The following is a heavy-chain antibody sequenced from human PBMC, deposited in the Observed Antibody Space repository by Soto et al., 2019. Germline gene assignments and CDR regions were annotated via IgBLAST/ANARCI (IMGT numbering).Heavy chain of an antibody. V-gene: IGHV3-30*18. CDR3: VKDGGRFFDP. J-gene: IGHJ5*02. Sequence: QVQLVESGGGVVQPGRSLRISCAASGFSFSNYGMHWVRQAPGEGLDWVATISYDGSNKYYADSVKGRFTISRDNSKNTLYLQMYILRAGDKAVYHWVKDGGRFFDPWGQGTLVTVSS. CDR1: GFSFSNYG. CDR2: ISYDGSNK. D-gene: IGHD6-19*01.